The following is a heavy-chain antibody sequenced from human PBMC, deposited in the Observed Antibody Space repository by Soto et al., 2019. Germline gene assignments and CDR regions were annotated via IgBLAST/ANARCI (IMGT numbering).Heavy chain of an antibody. CDR3: ARDRGYCTGGTCYSVLDY. CDR2: IKQDGSET. Sequence: EVQLVESGGGLVQPGGSLRLSCAASGFTFSTSWMNWVRQAPGKGLEWVANIKQDGSETHYVDSANGRFTISRDNAQNSLYLQMNSLRAEDTAVYYCARDRGYCTGGTCYSVLDYWGQGVLVTVSS. CDR1: GFTFSTSW. V-gene: IGHV3-7*01. J-gene: IGHJ4*02. D-gene: IGHD2-15*01.